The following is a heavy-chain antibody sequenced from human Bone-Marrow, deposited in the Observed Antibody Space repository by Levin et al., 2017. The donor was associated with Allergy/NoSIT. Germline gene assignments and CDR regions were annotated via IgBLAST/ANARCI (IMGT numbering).Heavy chain of an antibody. J-gene: IGHJ2*01. V-gene: IGHV2-70*04. CDR1: GFSLSTKGMR. Sequence: SGPTLVKPTQTLTLTCTFSGFSLSTKGMRVSWIRQPPGKALEWLARIDWDDEKFYSTSLKTRLTISKDTSKNQVVLTMTNMDPVDTGTFYCARTYCTPGGCSGLSWYFDIWGRGTLVTVTS. D-gene: IGHD2-8*01. CDR2: IDWDDEK. CDR3: ARTYCTPGGCSGLSWYFDI.